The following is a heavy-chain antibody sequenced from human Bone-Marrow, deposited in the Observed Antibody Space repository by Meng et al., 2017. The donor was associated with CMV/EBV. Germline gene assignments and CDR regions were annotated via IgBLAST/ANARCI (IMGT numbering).Heavy chain of an antibody. J-gene: IGHJ4*02. CDR1: GYTFTSYD. D-gene: IGHD4-17*01. Sequence: ASVKVSCKASGYTFTSYDINWVRQATGQGLEWMGWMNPNSGNTGYAQKFQGRVTMTRNTSTSTAYMELSSLRSEDTAVYYCARGEGYDYGDSFDYRGQGTLVTVSS. V-gene: IGHV1-8*01. CDR3: ARGEGYDYGDSFDY. CDR2: MNPNSGNT.